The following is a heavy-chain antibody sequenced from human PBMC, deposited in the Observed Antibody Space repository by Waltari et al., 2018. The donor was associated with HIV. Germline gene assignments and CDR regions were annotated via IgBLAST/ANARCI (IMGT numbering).Heavy chain of an antibody. D-gene: IGHD3-3*01. CDR1: GFTFSSSA. Sequence: SGFTFSSSAMNWVRQAPGQGLEWVSAISGSGGSTYYADSVKGRFTIPRDNSKNTLYLQMNSLRAEDTAVFYCAKDPDPYYDFWSGYFPGYFDYWGQGTPVTVSS. V-gene: IGHV3-23*01. CDR3: AKDPDPYYDFWSGYFPGYFDY. CDR2: ISGSGGST. J-gene: IGHJ4*02.